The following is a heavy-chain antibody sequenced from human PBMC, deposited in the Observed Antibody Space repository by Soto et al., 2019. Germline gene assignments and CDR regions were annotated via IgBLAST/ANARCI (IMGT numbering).Heavy chain of an antibody. CDR1: GYTFTIYY. J-gene: IGHJ4*02. D-gene: IGHD1-26*01. CDR3: ARGIVGATAYDY. CDR2: INPSGGST. V-gene: IGHV1-46*01. Sequence: ASVKVSCKASGYTFTIYYMHWVLQAPGQGLEWMGIINPSGGSTSYAQKFQGRVTITRDTSASTAYMELSSLRSEDTAVYYCARGIVGATAYDYWGQGTLVTVSS.